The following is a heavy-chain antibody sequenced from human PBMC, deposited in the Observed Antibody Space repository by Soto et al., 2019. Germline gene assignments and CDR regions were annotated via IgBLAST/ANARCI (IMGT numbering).Heavy chain of an antibody. D-gene: IGHD6-13*01. CDR1: GFTFSSYA. Sequence: EVQLVESGEGLVQPGGSLRLSCAASGFTFSSYAMHWVRQAPGKGLEYVSAISSNGGSTYYADSVKGRFTISRDNSKNTLYLQMGSLRAEDMAVYYCARASPLTLYRIAAAGRFDYWGQGTLVTVSS. V-gene: IGHV3-64*02. CDR3: ARASPLTLYRIAAAGRFDY. J-gene: IGHJ4*02. CDR2: ISSNGGST.